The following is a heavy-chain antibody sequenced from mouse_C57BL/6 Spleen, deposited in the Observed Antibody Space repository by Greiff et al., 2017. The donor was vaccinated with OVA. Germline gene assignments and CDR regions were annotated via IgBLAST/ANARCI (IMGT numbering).Heavy chain of an antibody. CDR1: GYSFTGYY. V-gene: IGHV1-42*01. J-gene: IGHJ1*03. CDR3: ARGGYYGSSYWYFDV. CDR2: INPSTGGT. Sequence: VQLQQSGPELVKPGASVKISCKASGYSFTGYYMNWVKQSPEKSLEWIGEINPSTGGTTYNQKFKAKATLTVDKSSSTAYMQLKSLTSEDSAVYYGARGGYYGSSYWYFDVWGTGTTVTVSS. D-gene: IGHD1-1*01.